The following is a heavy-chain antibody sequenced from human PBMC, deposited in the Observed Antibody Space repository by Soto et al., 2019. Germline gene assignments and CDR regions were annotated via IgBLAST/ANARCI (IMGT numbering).Heavy chain of an antibody. CDR1: GFTFSSYW. CDR3: ARDDVTTDYYSYYYGMEV. J-gene: IGHJ6*02. D-gene: IGHD4-17*01. V-gene: IGHV3-7*03. CDR2: IKQDGSEK. Sequence: PWVSLRLSCAASGFTFSSYWMSWVRQAPGKGLEWVANIKQDGSEKYYVDSLKGRFTSSRDNANNSLYLQMNSLKAEDTAVYYCARDDVTTDYYSYYYGMEVWGQGTTVTVSS.